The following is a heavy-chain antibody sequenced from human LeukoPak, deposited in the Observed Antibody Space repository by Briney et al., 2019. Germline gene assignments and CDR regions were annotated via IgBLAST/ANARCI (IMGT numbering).Heavy chain of an antibody. J-gene: IGHJ4*02. Sequence: SETLSLTCTVSGGSMSSYYWSWIRQPAGKGLEWIGRIYTSGSTNYNPSLTSRVTMSVDPSKNQCSLKLTSVTTADTAVYYRARTTLGYSYGLQDYWGQGTLVTVSS. CDR3: ARTTLGYSYGLQDY. V-gene: IGHV4-4*07. CDR1: GGSMSSYY. CDR2: IYTSGST. D-gene: IGHD5-18*01.